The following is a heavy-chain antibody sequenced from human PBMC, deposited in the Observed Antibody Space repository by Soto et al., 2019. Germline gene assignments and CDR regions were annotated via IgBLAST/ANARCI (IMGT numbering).Heavy chain of an antibody. CDR3: ARSRYSGSYFFDY. D-gene: IGHD1-26*01. CDR1: GGSISSGDYY. V-gene: IGHV4-30-4*01. J-gene: IGHJ4*02. CDR2: IHYSGST. Sequence: SETLSLTCTVPGGSISSGDYYWSWIRQPPGKGLEWIAYIHYSGSTYYNPSLKSRVTISVDTSNNQFSLKLSSVTAADTAVYYCARSRYSGSYFFDYWGQGILVTVSS.